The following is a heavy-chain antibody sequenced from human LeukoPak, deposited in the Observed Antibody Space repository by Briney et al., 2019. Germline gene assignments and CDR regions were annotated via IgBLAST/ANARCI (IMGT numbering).Heavy chain of an antibody. CDR3: VKDNGQQWLADY. Sequence: GGSLRLSCAASGCTFCDYAIHWVRQAPGKGLEWVSLISGNGGTIHYADSVKGGFTISRDNNKTSLYLQMNSLKTEDTALYYCVKDNGQQWLADYWGQGTLVTVSS. J-gene: IGHJ4*02. D-gene: IGHD6-19*01. CDR1: GCTFCDYA. CDR2: ISGNGGTI. V-gene: IGHV3-43*02.